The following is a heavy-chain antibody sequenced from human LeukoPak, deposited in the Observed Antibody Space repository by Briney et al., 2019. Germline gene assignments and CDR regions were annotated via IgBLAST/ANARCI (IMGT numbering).Heavy chain of an antibody. D-gene: IGHD3-10*01. J-gene: IGHJ5*02. Sequence: GASVKVSCKASGGTFSSYAISWVRQAPGQGLEWMGGIIPIFGTANYAQKFQGRVTITRDTSASTAYMELSSLRSEDTAVYYCAQGRMVRGVIGEGFDPWGQGTLVTVSS. CDR1: GGTFSSYA. CDR2: IIPIFGTA. V-gene: IGHV1-69*05. CDR3: AQGRMVRGVIGEGFDP.